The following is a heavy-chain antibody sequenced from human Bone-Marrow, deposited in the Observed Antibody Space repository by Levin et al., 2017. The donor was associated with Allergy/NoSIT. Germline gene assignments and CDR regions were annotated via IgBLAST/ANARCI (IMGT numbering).Heavy chain of an antibody. V-gene: IGHV3-9*01. Sequence: GGSLRLSCAASRFRFAGYGMHWVRQVPGKSLEWLSGISWKSGPIGYADSVNGRFIISRDNAKTSLYLQMNSLRPADTALYYCVKDVGRGGQYDEGGPFDSWGQGTLVTVSS. D-gene: IGHD3-16*01. CDR1: RFRFAGYG. CDR3: VKDVGRGGQYDEGGPFDS. CDR2: ISWKSGPI. J-gene: IGHJ4*02.